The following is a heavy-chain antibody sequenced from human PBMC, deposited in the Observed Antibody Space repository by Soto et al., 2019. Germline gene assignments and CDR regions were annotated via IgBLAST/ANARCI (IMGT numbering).Heavy chain of an antibody. D-gene: IGHD3-10*01. CDR1: GYTFTSYG. Sequence: ASVKVSCKASGYTFTSYGISWVRQAPGQGLEWMGWISAYNGNTNYAQKFQGRVTMTRDTSTSTVYMELSSLRSEDTAVYYCASLNYYGSGSYQAGAFDIWGQGTMVTVSS. V-gene: IGHV1-18*01. CDR2: ISAYNGNT. CDR3: ASLNYYGSGSYQAGAFDI. J-gene: IGHJ3*02.